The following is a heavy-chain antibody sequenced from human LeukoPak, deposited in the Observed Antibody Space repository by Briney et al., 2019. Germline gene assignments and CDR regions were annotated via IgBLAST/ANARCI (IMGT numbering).Heavy chain of an antibody. J-gene: IGHJ4*02. CDR3: ARRSITMILMDHREDAFDY. V-gene: IGHV5-51*01. Sequence: KDGESLKISCKGSGYSFTSYWIGWVRQMPGKGLEWMGIIYPGDSDTRYSPSFQGQVTISADKSISTAYLQWSSLKASDTAMYYCARRSITMILMDHREDAFDYWGQGTLVTVSS. D-gene: IGHD3-22*01. CDR1: GYSFTSYW. CDR2: IYPGDSDT.